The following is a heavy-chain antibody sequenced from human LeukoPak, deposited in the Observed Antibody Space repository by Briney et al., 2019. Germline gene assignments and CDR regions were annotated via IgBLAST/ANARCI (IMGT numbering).Heavy chain of an antibody. D-gene: IGHD5-24*01. J-gene: IGHJ3*02. Sequence: PGRSLRLSCAASGFTFDDYAKHWVRQAPGKGLEWVSGISWNSGSIGYADSVKGRFTISRDNAKNSLYLQMNSLRAEDTALYYCAKDIGWLQGRDAFDIWGQGTMVTVSS. V-gene: IGHV3-9*01. CDR1: GFTFDDYA. CDR3: AKDIGWLQGRDAFDI. CDR2: ISWNSGSI.